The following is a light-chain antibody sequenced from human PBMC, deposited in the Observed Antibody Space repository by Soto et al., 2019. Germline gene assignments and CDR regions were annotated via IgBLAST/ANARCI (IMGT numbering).Light chain of an antibody. CDR1: QSVSSN. V-gene: IGKV3-15*01. J-gene: IGKJ2*01. CDR3: QQYNSWPPYT. Sequence: EIVMTQSPATLSVSPGERATLSCRASQSVSSNLAWYQQKPGQAPRLLIYGASTRATGLPARFSGSGSGTEFTLNISSLQSEDFAVYYCQQYNSWPPYTFGQGTKLEIK. CDR2: GAS.